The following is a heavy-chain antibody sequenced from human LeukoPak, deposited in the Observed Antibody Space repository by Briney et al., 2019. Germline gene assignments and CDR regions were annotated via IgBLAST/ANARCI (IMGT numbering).Heavy chain of an antibody. V-gene: IGHV3-21*01. J-gene: IGHJ4*01. CDR3: ARGPYGSGSYFDY. D-gene: IGHD3-10*01. CDR2: ISRSSAYI. Sequence: PGGSLRLSCAASGFTFSSYSIHWVRQAPGKGLEWVSSISRSSAYIYYADSVKGRFTISRDNAKNSLYLQMNSLRAEDTAVYYCARGPYGSGSYFDYWGHGTLVTVSS. CDR1: GFTFSSYS.